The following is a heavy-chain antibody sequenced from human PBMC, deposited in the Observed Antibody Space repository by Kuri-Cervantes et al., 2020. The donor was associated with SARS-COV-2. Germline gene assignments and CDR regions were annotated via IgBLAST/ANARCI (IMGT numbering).Heavy chain of an antibody. Sequence: GGSLRLSCAASGFTFSSYWMSWVRQAPGKGLEWVSVISGSGGGTYYADSVKGRFTISRDNSKNTLYLQMNSLRAEDTAVYYCAKPPHCSSTSCYGGYYMDVWGKGTTVTVSS. CDR1: GFTFSSYW. V-gene: IGHV3-23*01. J-gene: IGHJ6*03. D-gene: IGHD2-2*01. CDR2: ISGSGGGT. CDR3: AKPPHCSSTSCYGGYYMDV.